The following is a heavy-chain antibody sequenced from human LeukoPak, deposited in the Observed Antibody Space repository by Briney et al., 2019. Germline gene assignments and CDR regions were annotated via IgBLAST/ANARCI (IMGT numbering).Heavy chain of an antibody. CDR2: ISSSTSYI. J-gene: IGHJ4*02. Sequence: EGSLRLSCAASGFTFSSYSMNWIRQAPGKGLEWVSSISSSTSYIYYADSVKGRFTISKDNAKNSLYLQMNSLRAEDTAVYYCARAGGSTVSHSDYWGQGTLVTVSS. V-gene: IGHV3-21*01. CDR3: ARAGGSTVSHSDY. D-gene: IGHD4-17*01. CDR1: GFTFSSYS.